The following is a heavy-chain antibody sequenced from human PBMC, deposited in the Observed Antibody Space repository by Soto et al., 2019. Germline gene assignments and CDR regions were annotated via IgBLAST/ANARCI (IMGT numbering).Heavy chain of an antibody. CDR1: GFTFSSYA. CDR3: AKILDLWPDSYYYGMDV. D-gene: IGHD1-1*01. J-gene: IGHJ6*02. Sequence: PGGSLRLSCVASGFTFSSYAMVWVRRAPGKGLESVSSISVSGDRTYYADSVKGHFTISRDNSKNILYLQMNSLRAEDTAIYYCAKILDLWPDSYYYGMDVWGQGTTVTVSS. CDR2: ISVSGDRT. V-gene: IGHV3-23*01.